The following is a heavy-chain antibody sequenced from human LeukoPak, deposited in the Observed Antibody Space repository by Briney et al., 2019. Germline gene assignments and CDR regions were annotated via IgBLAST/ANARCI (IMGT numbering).Heavy chain of an antibody. V-gene: IGHV3-74*01. Sequence: GGSLRLSCATSGFTFSPFWIHWVRQAPGKGLEWVSRIGLDGSNTNYADSVKGRFTISRDNSKNTLYLQMNSLRAEDTAVYYCAKPFYGRNWFDPWGQGTLVTVSS. J-gene: IGHJ5*02. CDR3: AKPFYGRNWFDP. D-gene: IGHD2/OR15-2a*01. CDR2: IGLDGSNT. CDR1: GFTFSPFW.